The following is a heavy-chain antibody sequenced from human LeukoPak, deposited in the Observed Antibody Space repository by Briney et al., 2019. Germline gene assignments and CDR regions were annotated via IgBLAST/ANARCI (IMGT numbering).Heavy chain of an antibody. Sequence: MASETLSLTCAVYGGSFSGYYWSWIRQPPGKGLEWIGEINHSGSTNYNPSLKSRVTISVDTSKNQFSLKLSPVTAADTAVYYCARGGYNWNSRPDYWGQGTLVTVSS. CDR2: INHSGST. CDR1: GGSFSGYY. V-gene: IGHV4-34*01. CDR3: ARGGYNWNSRPDY. J-gene: IGHJ4*02. D-gene: IGHD1-7*01.